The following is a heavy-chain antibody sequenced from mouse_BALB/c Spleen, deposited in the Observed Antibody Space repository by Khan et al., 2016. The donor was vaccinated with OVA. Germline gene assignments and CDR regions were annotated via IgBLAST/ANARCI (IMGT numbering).Heavy chain of an antibody. J-gene: IGHJ4*01. CDR2: ISSTGST. Sequence: VQLKESGPGLVKPSQSLSLTCTVTGYSITSDFAWNWIRQFPGNKLEWMGYISSTGSTSYSPSLKSRFSITRDTSKNQFFLHLNSVTTEDTATSYCARSLYYSDSYAMDDWGQGTSVTVSS. V-gene: IGHV3-2*02. CDR3: ARSLYYSDSYAMDD. CDR1: GYSITSDFA. D-gene: IGHD2-13*01.